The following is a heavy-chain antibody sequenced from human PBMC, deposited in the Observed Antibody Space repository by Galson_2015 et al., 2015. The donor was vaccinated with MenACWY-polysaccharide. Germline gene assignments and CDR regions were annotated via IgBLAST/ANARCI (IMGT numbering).Heavy chain of an antibody. D-gene: IGHD3-3*01. J-gene: IGHJ5*02. Sequence: SLRLSCAASGFTFSSYGMHWVRQAPGKGLEWVAVISYDGSNKYYADSVKGRFTISRDNSKNTLYLQMNSLRAEDMAVYYCAKAGGYDFWRGYQLLNWFDPWGQGTLVTVSS. CDR3: AKAGGYDFWRGYQLLNWFDP. CDR1: GFTFSSYG. CDR2: ISYDGSNK. V-gene: IGHV3-30*18.